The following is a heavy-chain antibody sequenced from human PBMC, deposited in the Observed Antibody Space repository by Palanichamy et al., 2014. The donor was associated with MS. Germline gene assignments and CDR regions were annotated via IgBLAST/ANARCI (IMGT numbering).Heavy chain of an antibody. CDR1: GFSLSGYE. D-gene: IGHD6-13*01. J-gene: IGHJ4*02. CDR3: ARDVNNSWPSWFDY. V-gene: IGHV3-48*03. Sequence: EVQLVESGGALVRPGGSLRLSCAASGFSLSGYEMNWVRQAPGKGLEWVSYISGSGDTAYYADSVKGRFSISRDNAKNSLFLQMNSLRAEDTAVYFCARDVNNSWPSWFDYWGQGTLVTVSS. CDR2: ISGSGDTA.